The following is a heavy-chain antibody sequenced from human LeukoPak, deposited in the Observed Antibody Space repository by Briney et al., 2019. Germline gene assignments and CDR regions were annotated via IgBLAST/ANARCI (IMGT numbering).Heavy chain of an antibody. D-gene: IGHD3-10*01. CDR3: ARDADPSKAHLWGGVSYYYYMDV. CDR1: GGTFSSYA. J-gene: IGHJ6*03. Sequence: ASVKVSCKASGGTFSSYAISWVRQAPGQGLKWMGGIIPIFGTANYAQKFQGRVTITADKSTSTAYMELSSLRSEDTAVYYCARDADPSKAHLWGGVSYYYYMDVWGKGTTVTVSS. CDR2: IIPIFGTA. V-gene: IGHV1-69*06.